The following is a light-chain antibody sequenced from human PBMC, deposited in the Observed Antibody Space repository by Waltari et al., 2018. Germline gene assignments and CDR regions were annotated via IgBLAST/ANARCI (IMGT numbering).Light chain of an antibody. Sequence: GDRVTITCRTSENVRDWVAWYQQKPGKAPKLLLYRTSYLEIGVPSRFSGRGSGTEFTLTISGLQPDDFGIYYCQQYNTYFRTFGPGTKLEIK. J-gene: IGKJ2*01. CDR2: RTS. CDR3: QQYNTYFRT. V-gene: IGKV1-5*03. CDR1: ENVRDW.